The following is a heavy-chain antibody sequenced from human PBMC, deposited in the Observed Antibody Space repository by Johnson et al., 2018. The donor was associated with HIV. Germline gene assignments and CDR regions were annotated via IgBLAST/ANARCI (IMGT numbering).Heavy chain of an antibody. CDR3: AKDSEGSNITMGRGAYDAFDI. D-gene: IGHD3-10*01. Sequence: VQLVESGGGLVQPGRSLRLSCAASGFTFDDYAMHWVRQAPGKGLEWVSGISWNSGSIGYADSVKGRFTISRDNAKNSLYLQMNSLRAEDTALYYCAKDSEGSNITMGRGAYDAFDIWGQGTMVTVSS. CDR2: ISWNSGSI. CDR1: GFTFDDYA. J-gene: IGHJ3*02. V-gene: IGHV3-9*01.